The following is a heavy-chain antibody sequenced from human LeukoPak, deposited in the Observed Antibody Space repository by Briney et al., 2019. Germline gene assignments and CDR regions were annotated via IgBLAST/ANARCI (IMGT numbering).Heavy chain of an antibody. J-gene: IGHJ4*02. Sequence: GGSLRLSCAASGFTFSNYGMHWVRQAPGKGLEWVAVISFDGSNKYYADSVKGRVTISRDNSENTLYLQMNSLRAEDTAVYYCARNLYYYDSSGYYYYWGQGTLVTVSS. V-gene: IGHV3-30*03. CDR1: GFTFSNYG. CDR3: ARNLYYYDSSGYYYY. D-gene: IGHD3-22*01. CDR2: ISFDGSNK.